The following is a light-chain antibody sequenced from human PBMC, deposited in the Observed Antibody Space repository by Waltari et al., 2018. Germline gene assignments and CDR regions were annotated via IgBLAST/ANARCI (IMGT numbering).Light chain of an antibody. CDR1: QTFGKY. V-gene: IGKV3-20*01. Sequence: GERATLSCRASQTFGKYLAWYQQKPGQAPRLLIYDASIRASGIPDRFSGSGSGTDFSLTISTLEPEDFAVYYCQHYVRLPATFGQGTKVEIK. CDR3: QHYVRLPAT. J-gene: IGKJ1*01. CDR2: DAS.